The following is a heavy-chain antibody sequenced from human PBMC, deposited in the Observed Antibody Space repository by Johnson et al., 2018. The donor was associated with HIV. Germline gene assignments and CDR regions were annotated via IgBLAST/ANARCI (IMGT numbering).Heavy chain of an antibody. CDR3: VRRFYDSSAFDI. J-gene: IGHJ3*02. V-gene: IGHV3-30*02. Sequence: VQLVESGGGLVKHGGSLRLSCAASGFIFSDYYMSWIRQAPGKGLEWVAFIRYDGSNKYYADSVKGRFTISRDSSKNTLYLQMSSLRAEDTGVYYCVRRFYDSSAFDIWGQGTLVTVSS. D-gene: IGHD3-22*01. CDR2: IRYDGSNK. CDR1: GFIFSDYY.